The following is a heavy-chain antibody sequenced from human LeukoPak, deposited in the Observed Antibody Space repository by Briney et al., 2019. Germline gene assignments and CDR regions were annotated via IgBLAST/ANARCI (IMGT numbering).Heavy chain of an antibody. V-gene: IGHV4-39*01. CDR2: IYYSGST. D-gene: IGHD3-3*01. J-gene: IGHJ4*02. CDR1: GGSFSGYY. Sequence: SETLSLTCAVYGGSFSGYYWGWIRQPPGKGLEWIGSIYYSGSTYYNPSLKSRVTISVDTSKNQFSLKLSSVTAADTAVYYCARPILTRGVTGKGYYFDYWGQGTLVTVSS. CDR3: ARPILTRGVTGKGYYFDY.